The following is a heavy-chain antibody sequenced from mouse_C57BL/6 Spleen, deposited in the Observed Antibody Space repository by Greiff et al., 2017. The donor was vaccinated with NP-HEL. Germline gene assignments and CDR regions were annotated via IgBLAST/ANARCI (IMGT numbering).Heavy chain of an antibody. CDR1: GYTFTSYW. CDR3: ARRAGTRYYAMDY. J-gene: IGHJ4*01. Sequence: QVQLQQPGAELVRPGSSVKLSCKASGYTFTSYWMHWVKQRPIQGLEWIGNIDPSDSETHYNQKFKDKATLTVDKSSSTAYMQLSSLTSEDSAVYSCARRAGTRYYAMDYWGQGTSVTVSS. CDR2: IDPSDSET. V-gene: IGHV1-52*01. D-gene: IGHD4-1*01.